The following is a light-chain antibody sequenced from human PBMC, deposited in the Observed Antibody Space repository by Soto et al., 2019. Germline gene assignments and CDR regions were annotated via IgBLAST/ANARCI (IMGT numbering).Light chain of an antibody. CDR1: QGINNW. CDR2: TTS. V-gene: IGKV1D-12*01. J-gene: IGKJ4*01. Sequence: DVQMTQSPSSVSASVGDRVTITCRASQGINNWLAWYQQKPGKAPKLLIYTTSSLQSGVPSRVSGSGSGTDFTRTISSLQPEDSATYYCQQADSFPLTFGGGTKVEIK. CDR3: QQADSFPLT.